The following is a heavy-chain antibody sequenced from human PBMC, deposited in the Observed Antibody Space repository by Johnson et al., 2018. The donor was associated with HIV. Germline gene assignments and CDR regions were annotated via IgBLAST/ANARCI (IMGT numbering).Heavy chain of an antibody. J-gene: IGHJ3*02. CDR3: ASAELPDAFDI. V-gene: IGHV3-30-3*01. D-gene: IGHD1-7*01. CDR1: GFTFSSYA. Sequence: QVQLVESGGGVVQPGRSLRLSCAASGFTFSSYAMHWVRQAPGKGLEWVAVISYDGSNKYYADSVKGRLTISRDNSKNTLYLQMNSLRAEDTAVDYCASAELPDAFDIWGQGTMVTCSS. CDR2: ISYDGSNK.